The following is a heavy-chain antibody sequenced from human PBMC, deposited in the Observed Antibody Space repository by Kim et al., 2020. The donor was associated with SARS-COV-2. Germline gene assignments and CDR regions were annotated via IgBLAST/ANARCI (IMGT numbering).Heavy chain of an antibody. CDR1: GFIFSSCA. Sequence: GGSLRLSCAASGFIFSSCAMSWVRQPPGKGLEWVSSISASGSHTFSADSVKGRFTVSRDNSKNTLYLQMNSLRDEDTAVYYCAKWFRSDTSSGFVICGQGARVTVSP. CDR2: ISASGSHT. V-gene: IGHV3-23*01. J-gene: IGHJ3*02. D-gene: IGHD3-10*01. CDR3: AKWFRSDTSSGFVI.